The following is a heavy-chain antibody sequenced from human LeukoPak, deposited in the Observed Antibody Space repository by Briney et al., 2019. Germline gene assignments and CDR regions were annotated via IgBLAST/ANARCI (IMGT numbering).Heavy chain of an antibody. J-gene: IGHJ4*02. CDR2: IKEDGSEK. D-gene: IGHD3-22*01. Sequence: GGALRLSCAASGFTFSSYWMTWVRQAPGKGLEWVANIKEDGSEKYYVDSVKGRFTIPGDNAKNSLYLQMSSLRAEDTAVYYCARDGNYCDSSGYYDILDYWGQGTLVTVSS. CDR3: ARDGNYCDSSGYYDILDY. CDR1: GFTFSSYW. V-gene: IGHV3-7*04.